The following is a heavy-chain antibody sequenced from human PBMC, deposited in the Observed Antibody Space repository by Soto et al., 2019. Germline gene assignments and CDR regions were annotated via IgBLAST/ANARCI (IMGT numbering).Heavy chain of an antibody. CDR1: GFTFSSYA. CDR3: ARDTPTYYDILTGYYNAFLDY. J-gene: IGHJ4*02. V-gene: IGHV3-30-3*01. D-gene: IGHD3-9*01. Sequence: QVQLVESGGGVVQPGRSLRLSCAASGFTFSSYAMHWVRQAPGKGLEWVAVISYDGSNKYYADSVKGRFTISRDNSKNTLYLQMNSLRAEDTAVYYCARDTPTYYDILTGYYNAFLDYWGQGTLVTVSS. CDR2: ISYDGSNK.